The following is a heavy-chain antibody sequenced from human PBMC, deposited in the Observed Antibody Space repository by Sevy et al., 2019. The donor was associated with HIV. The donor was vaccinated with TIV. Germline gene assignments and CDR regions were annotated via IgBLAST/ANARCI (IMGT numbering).Heavy chain of an antibody. Sequence: GGSLRLSCAASGFTFSSFAMGWVRQAPGKGLDWISVISGTGDHTYYADSVKGRFTIFRDNSKNPLFLQMNSLRAEDTVIFYCAKKMGGGSGMAFLVDYWGQGTLVTVSS. CDR1: GFTFSSFA. D-gene: IGHD2-8*01. V-gene: IGHV3-23*01. CDR3: AKKMGGGSGMAFLVDY. J-gene: IGHJ4*02. CDR2: ISGTGDHT.